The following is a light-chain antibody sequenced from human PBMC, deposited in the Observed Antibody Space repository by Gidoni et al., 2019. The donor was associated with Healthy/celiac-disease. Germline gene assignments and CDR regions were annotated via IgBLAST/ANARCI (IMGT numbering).Light chain of an antibody. CDR1: QSVSSY. V-gene: IGKV3-11*01. Sequence: EIVLTQSPATLSLSPGERATLSCRASQSVSSYLAWYQQKPGQAPRLLIYDASNRATGIPARFSGSASGTDFTLTISSLEPEDFAVYYCQQRSNWPTFGGGTKVEIK. CDR2: DAS. CDR3: QQRSNWPT. J-gene: IGKJ4*01.